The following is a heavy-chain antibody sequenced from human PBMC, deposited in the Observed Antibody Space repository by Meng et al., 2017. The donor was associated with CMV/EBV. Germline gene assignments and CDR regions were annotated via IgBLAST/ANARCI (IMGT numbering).Heavy chain of an antibody. CDR1: GINLNTYW. V-gene: IGHV3-74*01. CDR2: IYSDGITT. D-gene: IGHD3-10*01. CDR3: EREPGRGAFDV. Sequence: GESLKISCEVSGINLNTYWMHWVRQVPGKGLVWLSRIYSDGITTRYADSVKGRFTISRDNTKDTLYLQMTGLRVEDTAVYYCEREPGRGAFDVWGQGTMVTVSS. J-gene: IGHJ3*01.